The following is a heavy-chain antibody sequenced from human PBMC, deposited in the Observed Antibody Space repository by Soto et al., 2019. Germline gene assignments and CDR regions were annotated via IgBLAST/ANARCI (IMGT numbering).Heavy chain of an antibody. V-gene: IGHV3-23*01. J-gene: IGHJ4*02. CDR1: VFSFVNYA. CDR2: FSGSGTST. Sequence: GWSLRLACSASVFSFVNYAMNWFRQAPGKGLEWVSGFSGSGTSTYYADSVKGRFTISRDNSRDTLFLQMNSLTADYAPVYYRGKATPNAGSSTAFDSWGQGARATVS. CDR3: GKATPNAGSSTAFDS. D-gene: IGHD6-6*01.